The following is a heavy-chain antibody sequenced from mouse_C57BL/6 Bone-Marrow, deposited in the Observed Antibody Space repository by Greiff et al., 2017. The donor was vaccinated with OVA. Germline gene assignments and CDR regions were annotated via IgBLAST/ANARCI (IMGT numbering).Heavy chain of an antibody. Sequence: EVKLQESGPGLVKPSQSLSLTCSVTGYSITSGYYWNWIRQFPGNKLEWMGYISYDGSNNYNPSLKNRISITRDTSKNQFFLKLNSVTTEDTATYYCASPIYYYGSSYVWFAYWGQGTLVTVSA. CDR2: ISYDGSN. CDR1: GYSITSGYY. CDR3: ASPIYYYGSSYVWFAY. J-gene: IGHJ3*01. D-gene: IGHD1-1*01. V-gene: IGHV3-6*01.